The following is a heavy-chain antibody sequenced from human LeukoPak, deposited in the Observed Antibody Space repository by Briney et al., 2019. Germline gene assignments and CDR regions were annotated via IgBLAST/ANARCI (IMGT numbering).Heavy chain of an antibody. V-gene: IGHV4-4*02. J-gene: IGHJ4*02. CDR1: GGSISSTNW. D-gene: IGHD6-13*01. CDR3: ARVGLSNSWYFDY. Sequence: PSGTLSLTCGVSGGSISSTNWWTWVRQPPGEGLEWIGEVHLSGRTNYNPSLESRVTMSVDMSENHISLKLTSVTAADTAVYYCARVGLSNSWYFDYWGQGTLVTVSS. CDR2: VHLSGRT.